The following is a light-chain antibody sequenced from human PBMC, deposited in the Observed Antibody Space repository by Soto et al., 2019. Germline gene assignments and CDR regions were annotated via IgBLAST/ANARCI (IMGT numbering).Light chain of an antibody. CDR1: QSISNY. V-gene: IGKV1-5*01. CDR2: DVS. Sequence: IQMTQSASSVSESVRDRVTITFRASQSISNYLNWYQQKPGKAPKLLIYDVSSLESGVPSRFIGSGSETEFTRTISSLFPDYFATYYCQQDNRHWTLGQGPKVDI. J-gene: IGKJ1*01. CDR3: QQDNRHWT.